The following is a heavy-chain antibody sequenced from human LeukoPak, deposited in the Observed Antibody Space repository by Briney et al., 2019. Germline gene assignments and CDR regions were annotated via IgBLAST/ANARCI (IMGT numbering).Heavy chain of an antibody. CDR2: ISGSGGST. CDR3: ARSYDILTGYYSRYYYYGMDV. V-gene: IGHV3-23*01. J-gene: IGHJ6*02. Sequence: QSGGSLRLSCAASGFTFSSYAMSWVRQAPGKGLEWVSAISGSGGSTYYADSVKGRFTISRDNSKNTLYLQMNSLRAEDTAVYYCARSYDILTGYYSRYYYYGMDVWGQGTTVTVSS. CDR1: GFTFSSYA. D-gene: IGHD3-9*01.